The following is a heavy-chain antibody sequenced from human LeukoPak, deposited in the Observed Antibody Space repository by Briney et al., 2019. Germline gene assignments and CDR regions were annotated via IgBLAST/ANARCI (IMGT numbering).Heavy chain of an antibody. CDR3: ARLRLGQLVTVMDV. CDR2: INHSGST. V-gene: IGHV4-34*01. Sequence: PSETLSLTCTVSGGSISSYYWSWIRQPPGKGLEWIGEINHSGSTNYNPSLKSRVTISVDTSKNQFSLKLSSVTAADTAVYYCARLRLGQLVTVMDVWGKGTTVTVSS. CDR1: GGSISSYY. D-gene: IGHD6-6*01. J-gene: IGHJ6*04.